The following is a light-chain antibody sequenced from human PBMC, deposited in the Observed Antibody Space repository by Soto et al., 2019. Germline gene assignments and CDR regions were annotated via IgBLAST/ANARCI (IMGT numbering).Light chain of an antibody. Sequence: IVLTQSPATLSLSPGARATLSCRAGQSVSSYLAWYQQKPGQAPRLLIYDASTRATGIPAKFSGSGAGTDFTLTSSSLEPEYFAVYYCTQRSTWPWTSGQGTKVEIK. CDR1: QSVSSY. V-gene: IGKV3-11*01. CDR3: TQRSTWPWT. CDR2: DAS. J-gene: IGKJ1*01.